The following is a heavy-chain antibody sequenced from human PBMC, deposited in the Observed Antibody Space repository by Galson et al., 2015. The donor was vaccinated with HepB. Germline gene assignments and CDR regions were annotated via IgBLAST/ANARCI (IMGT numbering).Heavy chain of an antibody. Sequence: SLRLSCAASGFTFSHYWMTWVRQAPGKGLEWVANIKQDGSEKYFVDSVKGRFTISRDNAKNSLYLQMSSQRVEDTAVYYCASAKTGKDVAAFDYWGQGILVTVSS. CDR3: ASAKTGKDVAAFDY. D-gene: IGHD6-19*01. CDR2: IKQDGSEK. CDR1: GFTFSHYW. V-gene: IGHV3-7*01. J-gene: IGHJ4*02.